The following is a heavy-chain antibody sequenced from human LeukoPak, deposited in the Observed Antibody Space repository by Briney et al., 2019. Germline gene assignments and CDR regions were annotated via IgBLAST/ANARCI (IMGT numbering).Heavy chain of an antibody. V-gene: IGHV3-21*01. J-gene: IGHJ6*02. CDR3: ASQLDCSGGSCYYYYSMDV. CDR2: ISSSSSYI. D-gene: IGHD2-15*01. CDR1: GFTFSSYS. Sequence: GGSLRLSCAASGFTFSSYSMNWVRQAPGEGLEWVSSISSSSSYIYYADSVKGRFTISRDNAKNSLYLQMNSLRAEDTAVYYCASQLDCSGGSCYYYYSMDVWGQGTTVTVSS.